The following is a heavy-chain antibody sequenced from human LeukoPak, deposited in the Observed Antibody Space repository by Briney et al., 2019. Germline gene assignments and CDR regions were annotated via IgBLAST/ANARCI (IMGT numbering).Heavy chain of an antibody. CDR3: ASFCSGGSCYLSVSPSSDAFDI. D-gene: IGHD2-15*01. Sequence: ASVKVSCKASGGTFSSYAISWVRQAPGQGLEWMGGIIPIFGTANYAQKFQGRVTITADESTSTAYMELSSLRSEDTAVYYCASFCSGGSCYLSVSPSSDAFDIWGQGTMVTVSS. CDR2: IIPIFGTA. CDR1: GGTFSSYA. V-gene: IGHV1-69*13. J-gene: IGHJ3*02.